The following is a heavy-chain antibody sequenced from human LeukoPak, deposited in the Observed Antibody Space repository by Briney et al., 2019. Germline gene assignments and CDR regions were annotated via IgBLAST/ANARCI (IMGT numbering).Heavy chain of an antibody. CDR3: ARIEQQPVPWFDP. V-gene: IGHV4-4*02. CDR1: GGSISSSNW. CDR2: IYHSGST. J-gene: IGHJ5*02. Sequence: SETLSLTCAVSGGSISSSNWWSWVRQPPGKGLEWIGEIYHSGSTNYNPSLKSRVTISVDKSKNQFSLKLSSVTAADTAVYYCARIEQQPVPWFDPWGQGTLVTVSS. D-gene: IGHD6-13*01.